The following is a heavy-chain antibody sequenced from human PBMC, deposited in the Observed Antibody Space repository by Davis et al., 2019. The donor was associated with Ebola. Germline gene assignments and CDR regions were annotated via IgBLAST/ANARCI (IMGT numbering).Heavy chain of an antibody. CDR2: ISYDGRDN. CDR1: GFSFSNHG. Sequence: GGSLRPSCSPPGFSFSNHGMHWVRQAPGKGLEWVAVISYDGRDNYHVDSVKGRFTISRDNSRNTLYLQMNSLRADDTGVYYCAKVTGSLGYWGQGTLVTVSS. CDR3: AKVTGSLGY. D-gene: IGHD6-13*01. J-gene: IGHJ4*02. V-gene: IGHV3-30*18.